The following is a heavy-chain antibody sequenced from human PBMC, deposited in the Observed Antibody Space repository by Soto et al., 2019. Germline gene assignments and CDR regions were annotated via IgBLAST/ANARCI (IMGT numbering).Heavy chain of an antibody. CDR1: GYSFSSYG. D-gene: IGHD2-21*01. CDR3: ARDRLRGYDNCGFYF. CDR2: INTYNGNR. J-gene: IGHJ4*02. Sequence: QVQLVQSGAELRKPGASVKVSCKASGYSFSSYGIHWVRQAPGQGLEWMGWINTYNGNRNFAQKLEHRGTMTTATSANTVFMELRNLQSDAKAMYYCARDRLRGYDNCGFYFWGQGTPVTVSP. V-gene: IGHV1-18*01.